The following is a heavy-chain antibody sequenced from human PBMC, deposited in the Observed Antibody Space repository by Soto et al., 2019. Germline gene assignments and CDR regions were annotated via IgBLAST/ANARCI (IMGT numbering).Heavy chain of an antibody. J-gene: IGHJ6*02. D-gene: IGHD2-21*02. Sequence: GSLRLSCAATGCTFSVYAMTWVRQAPGKGLEWVSAVTANGGSTYSADSVKGRFTISRDNSKNTLFLQMNSLRAEDTAVYYCASLGVGDWANYYYYYGMDVWGQGTTVTVSS. CDR2: VTANGGST. V-gene: IGHV3-23*01. CDR3: ASLGVGDWANYYYYYGMDV. CDR1: GCTFSVYA.